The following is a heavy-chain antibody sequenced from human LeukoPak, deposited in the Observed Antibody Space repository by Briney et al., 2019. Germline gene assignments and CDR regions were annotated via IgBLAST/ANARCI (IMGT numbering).Heavy chain of an antibody. Sequence: GASVKVSCKASGYTFTSYGISWVRQAPGQGLEWMGWINAYNGNTNYAQKLQGRVTMTTDRSTSTAYMELRRLRSDDTAVYYCARDHEWTMIVVDGGYYFDYWGQGTLVTVSS. V-gene: IGHV1-18*01. CDR2: INAYNGNT. CDR1: GYTFTSYG. D-gene: IGHD3-22*01. J-gene: IGHJ4*02. CDR3: ARDHEWTMIVVDGGYYFDY.